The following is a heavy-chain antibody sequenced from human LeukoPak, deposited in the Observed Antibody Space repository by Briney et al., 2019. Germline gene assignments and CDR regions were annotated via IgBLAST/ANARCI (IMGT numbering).Heavy chain of an antibody. CDR2: ISSSGSYI. CDR1: GFTFSSYS. V-gene: IGHV3-21*01. Sequence: PGGSLRLACAASGFTFSSYSMNWARQAPGKGLEWVSSISSSGSYIYYADSVKGPFTISRDNAKNSLYLQMNSLRAEDTAVYYCARDQGFIDPWGQGTLVTVSS. J-gene: IGHJ5*02. CDR3: ARDQGFIDP.